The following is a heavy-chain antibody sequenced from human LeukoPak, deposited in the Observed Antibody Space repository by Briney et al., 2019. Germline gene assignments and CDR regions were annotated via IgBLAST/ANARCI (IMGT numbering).Heavy chain of an antibody. J-gene: IGHJ5*02. Sequence: PSETLSLTCTVSGGSISSYYWSWIRQPPGKGLEWIGYIYYSGSTNYNPSLKSRVTISVDTSKNQFSLKLSSVTAADTAVYYCARDRIAARPVFWFDPWGQGTLVTVSS. CDR2: IYYSGST. CDR3: ARDRIAARPVFWFDP. V-gene: IGHV4-59*01. D-gene: IGHD6-6*01. CDR1: GGSISSYY.